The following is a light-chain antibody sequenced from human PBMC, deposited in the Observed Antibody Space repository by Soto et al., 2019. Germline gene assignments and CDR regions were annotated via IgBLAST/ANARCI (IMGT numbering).Light chain of an antibody. CDR1: QSFLDSSSNRNS. CDR2: WAS. Sequence: SVMTQSPDSLALSLGYSATINCNCRQSFLDSSSNRNSLALYQQKPGQPPKLLFYWASTRESGVPDRFSGSGSGTDFTLTITSLQAEDVAVYYCQQYYDAPALTFGGGTKVDIK. V-gene: IGKV4-1*01. CDR3: QQYYDAPALT. J-gene: IGKJ4*01.